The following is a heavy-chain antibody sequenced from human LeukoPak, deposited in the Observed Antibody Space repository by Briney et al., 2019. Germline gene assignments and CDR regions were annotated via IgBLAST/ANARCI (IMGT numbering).Heavy chain of an antibody. CDR2: INSDGSST. J-gene: IGHJ4*02. V-gene: IGHV3-74*01. D-gene: IGHD3-10*01. CDR3: AKSPLGVRGVID. Sequence: PGGSLRLSCAASGFTFSSYWMHWVRQAPGKGLVWVSRINSDGSSTSYADSVKGRFTISRDNSKNTLYLQMNSLRAEDTAVYYCAKSPLGVRGVIDWGQGTLVTVSS. CDR1: GFTFSSYW.